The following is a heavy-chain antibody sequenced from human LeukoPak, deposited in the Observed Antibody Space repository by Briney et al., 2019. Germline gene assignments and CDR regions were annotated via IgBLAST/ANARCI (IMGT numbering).Heavy chain of an antibody. CDR1: GGSISSSSYY. J-gene: IGHJ5*02. CDR2: IYYSGST. Sequence: SETLSLTCTVSGGSISSSSYYWGWIRQPPGKGLEWIGSIYYSGSTYYNPSLKSRVTISVYTSKNQFSLKLSAVTAADPALYFRARQLGIAVAGKIGWFHPWGQGTPVTLPS. D-gene: IGHD6-19*01. V-gene: IGHV4-39*01. CDR3: ARQLGIAVAGKIGWFHP.